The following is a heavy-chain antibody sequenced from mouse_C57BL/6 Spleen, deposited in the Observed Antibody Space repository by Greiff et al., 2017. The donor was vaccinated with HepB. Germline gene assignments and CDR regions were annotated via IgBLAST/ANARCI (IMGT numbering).Heavy chain of an antibody. D-gene: IGHD1-1*01. V-gene: IGHV3-6*01. J-gene: IGHJ4*01. Sequence: DVQLQESGPGLVKPSQSLSLTCSVTGYSITSGYYWNWIRQFPGNKLEWMGYISYDGSNNYNPSLKNRISITRDTSKNQFFLKLNSVTTEDTATYYCAREGDYYGSSYDHAMDYWGQGTSVTVSS. CDR1: GYSITSGYY. CDR2: ISYDGSN. CDR3: AREGDYYGSSYDHAMDY.